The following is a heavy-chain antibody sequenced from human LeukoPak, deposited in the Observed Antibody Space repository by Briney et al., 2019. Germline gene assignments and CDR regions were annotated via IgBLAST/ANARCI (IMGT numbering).Heavy chain of an antibody. D-gene: IGHD5-24*01. V-gene: IGHV3-74*01. CDR3: VRDNAYTFDY. CDR2: INTNGESA. Sequence: GGSLRLSCAASGFTFSSYWMNWVRQVPGEGLMWVAHINTNGESANYADSVKGRFTISRDNAKSTLSLQMNSLRAEDTAIYYCVRDNAYTFDYWGQGTLVTVSS. CDR1: GFTFSSYW. J-gene: IGHJ4*01.